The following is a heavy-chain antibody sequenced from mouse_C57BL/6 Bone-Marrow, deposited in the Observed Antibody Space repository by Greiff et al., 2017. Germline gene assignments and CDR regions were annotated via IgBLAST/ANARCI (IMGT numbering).Heavy chain of an antibody. J-gene: IGHJ4*01. V-gene: IGHV5-4*01. CDR1: GFTFSSYA. CDR2: ISDGGSYT. Sequence: EVQGVESGGGLVKPGGSLKLSCAASGFTFSSYAMSWVRQTPEKRLEWVATISDGGSYTYYPDNVKGRFTISRDNAKNNLYLQMSHLKSEDTAMYYCARVPFYYYAIDYWGQGTSVTVSS. CDR3: ARVPFYYYAIDY.